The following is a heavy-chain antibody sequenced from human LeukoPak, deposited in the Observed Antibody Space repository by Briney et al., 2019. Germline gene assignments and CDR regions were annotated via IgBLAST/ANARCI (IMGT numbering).Heavy chain of an antibody. CDR3: ATHSDYRFEY. Sequence: PGGALRLSCAASGFTFGTDWMNWVRQAPGKGLVWVSRINSDGSSISYADSVKGRFTISRDNAKNTLYLQMNSLRDEDTAVYYCATHSDYRFEYWGQGTLVTVSS. CDR2: INSDGSSI. CDR1: GFTFGTDW. D-gene: IGHD3-22*01. V-gene: IGHV3-74*01. J-gene: IGHJ4*02.